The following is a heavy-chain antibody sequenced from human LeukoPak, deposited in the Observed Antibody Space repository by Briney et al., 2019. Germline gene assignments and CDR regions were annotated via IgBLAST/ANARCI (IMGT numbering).Heavy chain of an antibody. Sequence: SETLSLTCTVSGGSISSSSYYWGWIRQPPGKGLEWIGSISYTGSTYYSPSLKSRVTISINTSKNQFSLRLSSVTAADTAVYYCARGSDFGDYWGQGTLVTVSS. CDR2: ISYTGST. V-gene: IGHV4-39*07. CDR3: ARGSDFGDY. CDR1: GGSISSSSYY. J-gene: IGHJ4*02. D-gene: IGHD4-17*01.